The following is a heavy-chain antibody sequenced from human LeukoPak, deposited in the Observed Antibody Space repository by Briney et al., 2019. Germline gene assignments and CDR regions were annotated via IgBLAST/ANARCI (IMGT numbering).Heavy chain of an antibody. CDR1: GYTFTSYD. D-gene: IGHD1-14*01. V-gene: IGHV1-8*03. Sequence: ASVKVSCKASGYTFTSYDINWVRQATGQGLEWMGWMNPNSGNTGYAQKFQGRVTITRNTSISTAYMELSSLRSEDTAVYYCARAASPHRNYYYYYMDVWGKGTTVTVSS. CDR3: ARAASPHRNYYYYYMDV. J-gene: IGHJ6*03. CDR2: MNPNSGNT.